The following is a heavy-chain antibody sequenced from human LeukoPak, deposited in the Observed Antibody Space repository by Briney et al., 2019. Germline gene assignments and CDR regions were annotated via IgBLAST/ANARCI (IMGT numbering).Heavy chain of an antibody. J-gene: IGHJ3*02. V-gene: IGHV3-30*02. CDR1: GFTFSSYG. Sequence: GGSLRLSCAASGFTFSSYGMHWVRQAPGKGLEWVAFIRYDGSNKYYADSVKGRFTISRDNSKNTLYLQMNSLRAEDTAVYYCARAEKLWFGELAFDIWGQGTMVTVSS. CDR2: IRYDGSNK. CDR3: ARAEKLWFGELAFDI. D-gene: IGHD3-10*01.